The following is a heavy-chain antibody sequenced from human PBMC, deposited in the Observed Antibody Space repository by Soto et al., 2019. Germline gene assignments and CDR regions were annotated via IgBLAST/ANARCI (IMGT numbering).Heavy chain of an antibody. Sequence: QVQLQESGPGLVKPSQTLSLTCSVSGGSISSGGYYWSWIRQHPGKGLEWIGHIYNSGSTYYNPSLKSRVTIPLDTSKNQFSLKLSSVTAADTAVYYCARGGDTMVRGVITVFDYWGQGTLVTVSS. D-gene: IGHD3-10*01. CDR1: GGSISSGGYY. CDR2: IYNSGST. J-gene: IGHJ4*02. CDR3: ARGGDTMVRGVITVFDY. V-gene: IGHV4-31*03.